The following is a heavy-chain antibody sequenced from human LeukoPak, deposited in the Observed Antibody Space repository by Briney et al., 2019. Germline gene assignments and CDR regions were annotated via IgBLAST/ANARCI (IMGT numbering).Heavy chain of an antibody. CDR3: ARRYCSSTSCHYFDY. CDR2: MNPNSGNT. D-gene: IGHD2-2*01. Sequence: ASVKVSCKASGYTFTSYDINWVRQATGQGLEWMGWMNPNSGNTGYAQKFQGRVTTTRNTPISTAYMELSSLRSEDTAVYYCARRYCSSTSCHYFDYWGQGTLVTVSS. V-gene: IGHV1-8*01. CDR1: GYTFTSYD. J-gene: IGHJ4*02.